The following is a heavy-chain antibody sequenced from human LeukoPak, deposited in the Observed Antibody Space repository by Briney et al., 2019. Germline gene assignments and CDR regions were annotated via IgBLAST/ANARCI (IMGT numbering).Heavy chain of an antibody. V-gene: IGHV3-23*01. CDR3: AKDGPNRRTRRLRDDAFDI. CDR2: ISGSGGST. Sequence: PGGSLRLSCVASEFTFSSFGMHWVRQAPGKGLEWVSAISGSGGSTYYADSVKGRFTISRDNSKNTLYLQMNSLRAEDTAVYYCAKDGPNRRTRRLRDDAFDIWGQGTMVTVSS. J-gene: IGHJ3*02. D-gene: IGHD4-17*01. CDR1: EFTFSSFG.